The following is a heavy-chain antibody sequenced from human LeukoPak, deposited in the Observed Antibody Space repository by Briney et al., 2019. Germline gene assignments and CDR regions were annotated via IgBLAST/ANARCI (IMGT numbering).Heavy chain of an antibody. Sequence: SETLSLTCTVSGGSINSGSYYWGWIRQPPGKGLEWIGNIYYSGGTYYNPSLKSRVTISVDTSKNQFSLKLSSVTAADTAVYYCARTHDCSGGSCYSPIDYWGQGTLVAVSS. V-gene: IGHV4-39*07. J-gene: IGHJ4*02. D-gene: IGHD2-15*01. CDR1: GGSINSGSYY. CDR2: IYYSGGT. CDR3: ARTHDCSGGSCYSPIDY.